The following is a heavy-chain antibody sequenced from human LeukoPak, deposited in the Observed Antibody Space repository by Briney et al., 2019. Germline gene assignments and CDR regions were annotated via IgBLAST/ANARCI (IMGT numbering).Heavy chain of an antibody. Sequence: SETLSLTCTVSGGSMSSYYWNWVRQPPGKGLEWIGTIYSSGGIDYNPSLKRRVTISLSTSKFQFSLSLNSVTAADTALYYCARADTNASGYFYRFNWFDPWGQGTLVTVSS. CDR2: IYSSGGI. CDR3: ARADTNASGYFYRFNWFDP. J-gene: IGHJ5*02. CDR1: GGSMSSYY. V-gene: IGHV4-59*01. D-gene: IGHD3-10*01.